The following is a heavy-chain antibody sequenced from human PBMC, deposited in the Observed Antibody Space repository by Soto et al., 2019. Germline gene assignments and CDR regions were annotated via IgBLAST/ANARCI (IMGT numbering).Heavy chain of an antibody. CDR2: ISSSGSTI. V-gene: IGHV3-48*03. CDR1: GFIFSDYD. J-gene: IGHJ6*02. Sequence: PGGSLRLSCAAAGFIFSDYDMNWVRQAPGKGLEWVSYISSSGSTIDYADSVKGRFTISRDNTKNSLYLQMNSLRAEDTAVYYXAREVDIVASFYYYGMDVWGQGTTVTVSS. CDR3: AREVDIVASFYYYGMDV. D-gene: IGHD5-12*01.